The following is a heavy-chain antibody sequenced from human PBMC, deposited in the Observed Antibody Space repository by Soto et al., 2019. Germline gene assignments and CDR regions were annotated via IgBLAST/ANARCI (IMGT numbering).Heavy chain of an antibody. V-gene: IGHV1-8*01. J-gene: IGHJ4*02. Sequence: QVQVVQSRAEVKKPGASVQVSCKTSGYTFTDYDINWVRQAIGQGLEWMGWVSPGNGNAGYAPQFQGRVTMTSDTSISTVYMELSSLTSEDTAVYFCEVTTGYWGQGTKVTVSS. D-gene: IGHD2-21*02. CDR2: VSPGNGNA. CDR3: EVTTGY. CDR1: GYTFTDYD.